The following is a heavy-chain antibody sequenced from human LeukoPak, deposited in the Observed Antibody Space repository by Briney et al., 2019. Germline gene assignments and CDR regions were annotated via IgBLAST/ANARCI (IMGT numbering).Heavy chain of an antibody. V-gene: IGHV3-23*01. CDR3: AKVGVMITFGGVFDAFDI. CDR1: GFTFSSYA. Sequence: QPGGSLRLSCAASGFTFSSYAMSWVRQAPGKGLEWVSAISGSGGSTYYADSVKGRFTISRDNSKNTLYLQMSSLRAEDTAVYYCAKVGVMITFGGVFDAFDIWGQGTMVTVSS. D-gene: IGHD3-16*01. J-gene: IGHJ3*02. CDR2: ISGSGGST.